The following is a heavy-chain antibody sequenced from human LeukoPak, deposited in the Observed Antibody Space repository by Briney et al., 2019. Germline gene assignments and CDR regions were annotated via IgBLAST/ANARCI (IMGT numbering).Heavy chain of an antibody. CDR2: IYYSGST. Sequence: SETLSLTCTVSGGSISGYYWSWIRQPPGKGLEWIGYIYYSGSTNYNPSLKSRVTISVDTSKNQFSLKLSSVTAADTAVYYCAREYSSSSRWFDPWGQGTLVTVSS. V-gene: IGHV4-59*01. CDR1: GGSISGYY. CDR3: AREYSSSSRWFDP. J-gene: IGHJ5*02. D-gene: IGHD6-6*01.